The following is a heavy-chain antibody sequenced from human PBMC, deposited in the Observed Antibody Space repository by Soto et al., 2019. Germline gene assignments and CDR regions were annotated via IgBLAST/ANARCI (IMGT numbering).Heavy chain of an antibody. CDR2: IRSSSSYT. D-gene: IGHD6-13*01. CDR3: ARWGTAAGPGDY. Sequence: QVQLVESGGGLVKPGGSLRLSCAASGFTFSDYYMSWIRQAPGKGLEWVSYIRSSSSYTNYADSVKGRFTISRDNAENSLYLQMNNLRDEDTAVYYCARWGTAAGPGDYWGQGTLVTVSS. V-gene: IGHV3-11*05. CDR1: GFTFSDYY. J-gene: IGHJ4*02.